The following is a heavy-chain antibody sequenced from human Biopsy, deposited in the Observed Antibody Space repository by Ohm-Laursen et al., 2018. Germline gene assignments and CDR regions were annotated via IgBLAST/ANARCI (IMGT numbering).Heavy chain of an antibody. CDR1: GGSISSSTFY. J-gene: IGHJ4*02. V-gene: IGHV4-39*01. CDR2: VDYSGSG. Sequence: SQTLSLTCPVSGGSISSSTFYWGWIRQPPGKGLEWIGSVDYSGSGHYNPSLESRITISVDTSKNQFSLRLSPVTAADTAVYYCARSPPPYYYDNSGYYWVNWGQGTLVTVSS. CDR3: ARSPPPYYYDNSGYYWVN. D-gene: IGHD3-22*01.